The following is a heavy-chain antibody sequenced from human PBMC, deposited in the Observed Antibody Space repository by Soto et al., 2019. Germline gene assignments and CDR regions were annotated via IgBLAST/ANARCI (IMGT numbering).Heavy chain of an antibody. Sequence: GGSLRLSCAASEFTFSIFGMHWVRQAPGKGLEWVAVISYDGSNKYYADSVKGRFTISRDNSKNKLYLQMNSLRTEDTAIYYCAKASTRAKNWNDVWFCDYWGQGTQVTVSS. CDR1: EFTFSIFG. CDR2: ISYDGSNK. D-gene: IGHD1-1*01. J-gene: IGHJ4*02. CDR3: AKASTRAKNWNDVWFCDY. V-gene: IGHV3-30*18.